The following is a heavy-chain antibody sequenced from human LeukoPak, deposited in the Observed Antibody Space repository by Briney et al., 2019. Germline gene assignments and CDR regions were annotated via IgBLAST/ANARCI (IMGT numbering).Heavy chain of an antibody. CDR1: GFTVNIHW. V-gene: IGHV3-7*03. J-gene: IGHJ4*02. Sequence: GGSLRLSCAAAGFTVNIHWISWVRQAPGKGLEWVANIKQDGRDTYYVDCVKGRFTISRDNAKNSLNLQMNSLRAEDTAMYYCATSAGYWGQGTLVTVSS. CDR3: ATSAGY. CDR2: IKQDGRDT.